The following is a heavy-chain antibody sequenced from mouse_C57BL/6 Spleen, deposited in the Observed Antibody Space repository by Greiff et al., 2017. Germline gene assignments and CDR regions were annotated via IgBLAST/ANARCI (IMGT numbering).Heavy chain of an antibody. Sequence: VQLQQSGPELVKPGASVTMSCKASGYTFTDYNMHWVKQSHGKSLEWIGYINPNNGGTSYNQKFKGKATLTVNKSSSTAYMELRSLTSEDSAVYYCAYGYDASDYWGQGTTLTVSS. V-gene: IGHV1-22*01. CDR2: INPNNGGT. J-gene: IGHJ2*01. D-gene: IGHD2-2*01. CDR3: AYGYDASDY. CDR1: GYTFTDYN.